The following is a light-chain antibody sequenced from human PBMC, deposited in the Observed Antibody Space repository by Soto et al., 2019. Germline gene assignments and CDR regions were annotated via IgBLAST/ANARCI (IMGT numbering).Light chain of an antibody. CDR2: ETS. Sequence: EIVMTHSPATLSVSPGERATLSFRASQRVSSHLAWDQQKPGHAPRLLIYETSTRATGVPARFSGSGSGTEFTLAISSLQYEDFAVYYCQQYNKWPLTFGGGTKVEIK. J-gene: IGKJ4*01. CDR3: QQYNKWPLT. V-gene: IGKV3-15*01. CDR1: QRVSSH.